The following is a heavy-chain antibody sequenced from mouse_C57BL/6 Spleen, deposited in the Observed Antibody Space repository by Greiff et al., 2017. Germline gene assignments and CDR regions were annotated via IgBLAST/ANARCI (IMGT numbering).Heavy chain of an antibody. D-gene: IGHD3-1*01. CDR1: GYTFTDYY. CDR3: ARVGYG. CDR2: INPNNGGT. V-gene: IGHV1-26*01. Sequence: VQLQQSGPELVKPGASVKISCKASGYTFTDYYMNWVKQSHGKSLEWIGDINPNNGGTSYNQKFKGKATLTVDKSSSTAYMELRSLTSEDSAVYYCARVGYGWGQGTLVTVSA. J-gene: IGHJ3*01.